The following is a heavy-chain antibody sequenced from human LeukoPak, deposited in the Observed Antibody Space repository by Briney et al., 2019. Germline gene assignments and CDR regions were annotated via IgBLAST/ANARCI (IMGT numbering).Heavy chain of an antibody. D-gene: IGHD1-26*01. V-gene: IGHV4-39*07. CDR2: IYYSGST. Sequence: SETLPLTCTVSGGSISSSSYYWGWIRQPPGKGLEWIGSIYYSGSTYYNPSLKSRVTISVDTSKNQFSLKLSSVTAADTAVYYCARDFRYSGSYPFDYWGQGTLVTVSS. CDR3: ARDFRYSGSYPFDY. J-gene: IGHJ4*02. CDR1: GGSISSSSYY.